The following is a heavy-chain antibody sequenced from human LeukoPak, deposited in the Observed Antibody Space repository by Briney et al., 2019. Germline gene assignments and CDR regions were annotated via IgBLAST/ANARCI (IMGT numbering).Heavy chain of an antibody. J-gene: IGHJ6*03. CDR1: EFTFSSYG. V-gene: IGHV3-7*01. Sequence: GGSLRLSCAASEFTFSSYGMNWVRQAPGKGLEWVANIKQDGSEKYYVDSVKGRFTISRDNAKNSLYLQMNSLRAEDTAVYYCARDGVTMVRGVKVLDYYYYYMDVWGKGTTVTISS. CDR3: ARDGVTMVRGVKVLDYYYYYMDV. D-gene: IGHD3-10*01. CDR2: IKQDGSEK.